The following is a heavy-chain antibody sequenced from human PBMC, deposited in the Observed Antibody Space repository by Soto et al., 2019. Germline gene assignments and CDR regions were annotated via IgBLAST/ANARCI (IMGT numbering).Heavy chain of an antibody. CDR1: GYTFTSYG. Sequence: QVQLVQSGAEVKKPGASVKVSCKASGYTFTSYGISWVRQAPGQGLEWMGWISAYNGNTNYEQKLQGRVTMTTDTSTSTAYMELRSLRSDDTAVYYCARDSSWGYYDSRELYFDLWGRGTLVTVSS. V-gene: IGHV1-18*01. CDR3: ARDSSWGYYDSRELYFDL. CDR2: ISAYNGNT. D-gene: IGHD3-22*01. J-gene: IGHJ2*01.